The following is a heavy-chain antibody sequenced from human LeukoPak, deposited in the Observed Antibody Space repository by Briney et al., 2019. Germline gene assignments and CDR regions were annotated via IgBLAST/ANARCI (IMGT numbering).Heavy chain of an antibody. V-gene: IGHV4-30-2*01. CDR1: GGSISSGGYS. CDR2: IYHSGST. CDR3: ATFRDYYDSSGYYSLGRWFDP. D-gene: IGHD3-22*01. J-gene: IGHJ5*02. Sequence: SQTLSLTCAVSGGSISSGGYSWSWIRQPPGKGLEWIGYIYHSGSTYYNPSLKSRVTISVDRSKNQFSLKLSSVTAADTAVYYCATFRDYYDSSGYYSLGRWFDPWGQGTLVTVSS.